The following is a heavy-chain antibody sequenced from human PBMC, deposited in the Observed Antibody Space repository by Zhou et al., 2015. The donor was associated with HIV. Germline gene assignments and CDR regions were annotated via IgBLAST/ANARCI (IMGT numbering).Heavy chain of an antibody. J-gene: IGHJ4*02. V-gene: IGHV3-74*02. CDR1: AFTFNNYW. CDR3: ARGLFGASVGHDC. D-gene: IGHD3-16*01. CDR2: INEDGSTT. Sequence: EVQLVESGGGLVLPGGSLRLSCAASAFTFNNYWMHWVRQVPGKGLVWVSRINEDGSTTNYADSAKGRFTISRDNAKNTVYLQMNSLRGDDTAVYYCARGLFGASVGHDCWGQGTLVTVSS.